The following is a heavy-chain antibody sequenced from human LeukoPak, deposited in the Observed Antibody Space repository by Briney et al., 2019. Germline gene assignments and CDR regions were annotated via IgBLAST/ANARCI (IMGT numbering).Heavy chain of an antibody. CDR1: GGSISSGDYC. J-gene: IGHJ5*02. Sequence: SETLSLTCTVSGGSISSGDYCWSWIRQPPGKGLEWIGYIYYSGSTYYNPSLKSRVAISVDTSKNQFSLKLSSVTAADTAVYYCARHGGTMVRGATNNWFDPWGQGTLVTVSS. V-gene: IGHV4-30-4*01. D-gene: IGHD3-10*01. CDR3: ARHGGTMVRGATNNWFDP. CDR2: IYYSGST.